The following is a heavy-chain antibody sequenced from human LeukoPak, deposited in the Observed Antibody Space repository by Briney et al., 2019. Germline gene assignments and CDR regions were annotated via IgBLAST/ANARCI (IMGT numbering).Heavy chain of an antibody. V-gene: IGHV4-31*03. D-gene: IGHD3-16*01. CDR3: ARGSRGLHFDY. CDR2: IYYSGST. CDR1: SGSISSGGYY. J-gene: IGHJ4*02. Sequence: PSQTLSLTCTVSSGSISSGGYYWSWIRQHPGKGLEWIGYIYYSGSTYYNPSLKSRVTISVDTSKNQFSLKLSSVTAADTAVYYCARGSRGLHFDYWGQGTLVTVSS.